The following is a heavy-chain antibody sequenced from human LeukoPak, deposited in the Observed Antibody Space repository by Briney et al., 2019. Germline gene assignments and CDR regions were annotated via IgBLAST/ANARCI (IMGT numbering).Heavy chain of an antibody. CDR1: GFTFHDYA. J-gene: IGHJ4*02. Sequence: GRSLRLSCAASGFTFHDYAMHWVRQAPGKGLEWVSGISWNSGSIDYADSVKGRFTISRDNAKNSLYLQMDSLRAEDTALYYCAKGVVPGQLVLPYFDYWGQGTLVTVSS. V-gene: IGHV3-9*01. CDR2: ISWNSGSI. D-gene: IGHD6-6*01. CDR3: AKGVVPGQLVLPYFDY.